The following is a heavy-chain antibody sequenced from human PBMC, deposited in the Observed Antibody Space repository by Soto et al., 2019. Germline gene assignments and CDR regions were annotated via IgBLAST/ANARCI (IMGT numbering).Heavy chain of an antibody. CDR3: XXXXXXXYFDY. CDR2: ISGSGGST. CDR1: GFTFSSYA. Sequence: EVQLLESGGGLVQPGGSLRLSCAASGFTFSSYAMNWVRQAPGKGLEWVSVISGSGGSTYYADSVKGRFTISRDNXXXXXXXXXXXXXXXXXXXXXXXXXXXXXYFDYWGQGTLVTVSS. V-gene: IGHV3-23*01. J-gene: IGHJ4*02.